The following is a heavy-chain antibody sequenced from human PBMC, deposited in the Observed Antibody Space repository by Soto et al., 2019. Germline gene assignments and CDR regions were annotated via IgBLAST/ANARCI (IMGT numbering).Heavy chain of an antibody. J-gene: IGHJ6*03. D-gene: IGHD3-10*01. V-gene: IGHV6-1*01. Sequence: PSQTLSLTCAISGDSVSSNSAAWNWIRQSPSRGLEWLGRTYYRSKWYNDYAVSVKSRITINPDTSKNQFSLQLNSVTPEDTAVYYCARYMVRGVPSYHHYYMDVWGKGTTVTVYS. CDR1: GDSVSSNSAA. CDR2: TYYRSKWYN. CDR3: ARYMVRGVPSYHHYYMDV.